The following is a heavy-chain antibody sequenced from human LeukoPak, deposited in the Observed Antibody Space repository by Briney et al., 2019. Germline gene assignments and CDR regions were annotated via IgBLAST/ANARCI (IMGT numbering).Heavy chain of an antibody. CDR2: ISGSGGST. V-gene: IGHV3-23*01. CDR1: GFTFSSYA. J-gene: IGHJ6*02. CDR3: AHTVVPAASLYYNYGMDV. Sequence: GGSLRLSCAASGFTFSSYAMSWVRQAPGKGLEWVSAISGSGGSTYYADSVKGRFTISRDNSKNTLYLQMNSLRAEDTAVYYCAHTVVPAASLYYNYGMDVWGQGTTVTVSS. D-gene: IGHD2-2*01.